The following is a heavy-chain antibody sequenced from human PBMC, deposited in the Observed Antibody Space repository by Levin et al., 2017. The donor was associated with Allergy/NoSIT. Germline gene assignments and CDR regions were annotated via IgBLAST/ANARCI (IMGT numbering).Heavy chain of an antibody. Sequence: ASVKVSCKASGYTFTSYGISWVRQAPGQGLEWMGWISAYNGNTNYAQKLQGRVTMTTDTSTSTAYMELRSLRSDDTAVYYCARGADLGYSSSWYEVEYFQHWGQGTLVTVSS. V-gene: IGHV1-18*01. J-gene: IGHJ1*01. CDR1: GYTFTSYG. CDR3: ARGADLGYSSSWYEVEYFQH. CDR2: ISAYNGNT. D-gene: IGHD6-13*01.